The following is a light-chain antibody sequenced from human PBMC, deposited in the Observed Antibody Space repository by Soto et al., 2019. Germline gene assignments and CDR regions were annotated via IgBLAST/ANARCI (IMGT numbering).Light chain of an antibody. CDR2: SNN. Sequence: QSVLTQPPSASGTPGQTVTISCSGGTSKIGSNTINWYQHLPGMAPKLLIYSNNQRPSGVPHRFSGSKSGTSASLAISRLQSEDEADFYCRAWDDTLNGWVFGGGTKLTVL. V-gene: IGLV1-44*01. J-gene: IGLJ3*02. CDR1: TSKIGSNT. CDR3: RAWDDTLNGWV.